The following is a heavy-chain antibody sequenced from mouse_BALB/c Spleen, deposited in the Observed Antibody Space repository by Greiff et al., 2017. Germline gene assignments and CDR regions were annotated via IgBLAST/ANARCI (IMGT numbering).Heavy chain of an antibody. Sequence: VQLQQSGPGLVQPSQSLSITCTVSGFSLTSYGVHWVRQSPGKGLEWLGVIWSGGSTDYNAAFISRLSISKDNSKSQVFFKMNSLQADDTAIYYCARGGMITSAWFAYWGQGTLVTVSA. CDR2: IWSGGST. D-gene: IGHD2-4*01. V-gene: IGHV2-4-1*01. CDR3: ARGGMITSAWFAY. J-gene: IGHJ3*01. CDR1: GFSLTSYG.